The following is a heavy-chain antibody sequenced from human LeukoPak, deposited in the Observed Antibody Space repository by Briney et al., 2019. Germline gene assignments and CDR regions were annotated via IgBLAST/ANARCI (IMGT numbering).Heavy chain of an antibody. J-gene: IGHJ4*02. CDR3: ARGITIFGVVTLDY. CDR1: GYTFTNYD. V-gene: IGHV1-8*01. Sequence: GASVKVSCKASGYTFTNYDINWVRQATGQGLEWMGWMNPNSGNTDYAQKFQGRVTMTSNTSISTAYMELSSLRSEDAAVYYCARGITIFGVVTLDYWGQGTLVTVSS. CDR2: MNPNSGNT. D-gene: IGHD3-3*01.